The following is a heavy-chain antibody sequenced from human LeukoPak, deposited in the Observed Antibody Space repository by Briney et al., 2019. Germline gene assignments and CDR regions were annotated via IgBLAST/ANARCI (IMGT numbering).Heavy chain of an antibody. Sequence: ASVKVSCKASGYTFTSYAIHWVRQAPGQRLEWMGWISAGNGNTKYSQNFQGRVTFISNTSATTAFMELSSLRSEDAAVYYCARDSGSGNTDYWGQGTLVTVSS. CDR2: ISAGNGNT. V-gene: IGHV1-3*01. CDR1: GYTFTSYA. CDR3: ARDSGSGNTDY. D-gene: IGHD1-26*01. J-gene: IGHJ4*02.